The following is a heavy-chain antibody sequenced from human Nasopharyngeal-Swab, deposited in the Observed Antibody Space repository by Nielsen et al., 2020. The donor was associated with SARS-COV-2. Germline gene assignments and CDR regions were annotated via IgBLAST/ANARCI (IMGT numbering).Heavy chain of an antibody. D-gene: IGHD3-3*01. CDR3: ARGLDGVVNPFDY. CDR1: GGSISSSSYY. J-gene: IGHJ4*02. Sequence: GSLRLSCTVSGGSISSSSYYWGWIRQPPGKGLEWIGSIYYSGSTYYNPSLKSRVTISVDTSKNQFSLKLSPVTAADTAVYYCARGLDGVVNPFDYWGQGTLVTVSS. CDR2: IYYSGST. V-gene: IGHV4-39*01.